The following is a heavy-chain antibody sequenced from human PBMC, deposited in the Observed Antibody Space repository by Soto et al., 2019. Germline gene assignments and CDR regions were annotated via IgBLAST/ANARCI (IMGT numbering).Heavy chain of an antibody. J-gene: IGHJ4*02. D-gene: IGHD3-22*01. Sequence: QVQLVQSGAEVKKPGSSVKVSCKASGGTFSSYAISWVRQAPGQGLEWMGGIIPIFGTANYAQKFQGRVTITADESTSTAYMELSSLRSEDTAVYYCARGQGYYYDSSGYYFDYWGQGTLVTVSS. CDR3: ARGQGYYYDSSGYYFDY. V-gene: IGHV1-69*01. CDR1: GGTFSSYA. CDR2: IIPIFGTA.